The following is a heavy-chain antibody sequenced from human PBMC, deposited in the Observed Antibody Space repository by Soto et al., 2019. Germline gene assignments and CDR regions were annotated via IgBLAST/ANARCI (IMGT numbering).Heavy chain of an antibody. J-gene: IGHJ4*02. D-gene: IGHD3-10*01. CDR3: ARGGMVRGVRSRDYFDY. Sequence: QVQLVQSGAEVKKPGSSVKVSCKASGGTFSSYAISWVRQAPGQGLEWMGGIIPIFGTANYAQKFQGRVTIPAXXSXSXXYMELSSLRSEDTAVYYCARGGMVRGVRSRDYFDYWGQGTLVTVSS. CDR1: GGTFSSYA. CDR2: IIPIFGTA. V-gene: IGHV1-69*12.